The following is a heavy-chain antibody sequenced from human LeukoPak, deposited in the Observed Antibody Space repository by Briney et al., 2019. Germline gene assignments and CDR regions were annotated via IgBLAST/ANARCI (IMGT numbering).Heavy chain of an antibody. D-gene: IGHD6-19*01. CDR3: ASSGWPEHWFDP. Sequence: SQTLSLTCAISGDTFSSNSAAWNWIRQSPSRGLEWLVRTYYRSKSYNDYAVSVKNRITINPDTSKTQFSLKLNSVTPEDTAVYYCASSGWPEHWFDPWGQGTLVTVSS. J-gene: IGHJ5*02. V-gene: IGHV6-1*01. CDR1: GDTFSSNSAA. CDR2: TYYRSKSYN.